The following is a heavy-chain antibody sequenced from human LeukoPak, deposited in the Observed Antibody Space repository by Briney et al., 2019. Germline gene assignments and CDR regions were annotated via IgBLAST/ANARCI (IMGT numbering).Heavy chain of an antibody. V-gene: IGHV3-74*03. CDR3: VRDVPQHNFDC. CDR1: GFNFNAYA. J-gene: IGHJ4*02. Sequence: QSGGSLRLSCAASGFNFNAYAMHWVRHARGKGLVWVSRIKSDGSNTKYADSVKGRFSISRDNAKNTLYLQMNSLRAEDTAVYYCVRDVPQHNFDCWGQGILVTVSS. D-gene: IGHD2-21*01. CDR2: IKSDGSNT.